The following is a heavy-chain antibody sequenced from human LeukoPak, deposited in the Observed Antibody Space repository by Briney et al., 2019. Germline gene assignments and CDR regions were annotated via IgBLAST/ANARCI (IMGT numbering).Heavy chain of an antibody. V-gene: IGHV3-30-3*01. CDR1: GFIFSTYV. J-gene: IGHJ4*02. CDR2: ISYDGPNT. CDR3: AFGRDGYHPFHH. Sequence: QPGGSLRLSCAASGFIFSTYVMYWVRQAPGKGLEWLAVISYDGPNTYYADSVKGRFTISTDNSNNTLYLQMNSLRAEDTALYYCAFGRDGYHPFHHWAQGTLVTVSS. D-gene: IGHD5-24*01.